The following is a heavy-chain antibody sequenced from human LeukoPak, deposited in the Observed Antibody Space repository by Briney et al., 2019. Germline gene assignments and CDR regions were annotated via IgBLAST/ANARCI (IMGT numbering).Heavy chain of an antibody. D-gene: IGHD1-1*01. V-gene: IGHV1-18*01. CDR3: ARGPVLYYYYYMDV. Sequence: GASVKVSCKTSGYTFTNYGISWVRQAPGQGLEWMGWISAYNGNTNYAQKRQGRVTMTTDTSTSTAYMELRSLRSDDTAVYYCARGPVLYYYYYMDVWGKGTTVTVSS. J-gene: IGHJ6*03. CDR1: GYTFTNYG. CDR2: ISAYNGNT.